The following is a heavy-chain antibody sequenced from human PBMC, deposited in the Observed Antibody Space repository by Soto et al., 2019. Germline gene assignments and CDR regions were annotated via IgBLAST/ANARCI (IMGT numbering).Heavy chain of an antibody. CDR1: GYTFTRSG. J-gene: IGHJ5*02. CDR3: ARSIQYYFDTSAQSAWFDP. V-gene: IGHV1-69*13. Sequence: SVKVSCKASGYTFTRSGISWVRQAPGQGLEWMGGIIPIFSIPNYAQKFQGRVTITADESTSTAYMELSSLRSEDTAVYYCARSIQYYFDTSAQSAWFDPWGQGTLVTVSS. CDR2: IIPIFSIP. D-gene: IGHD3-22*01.